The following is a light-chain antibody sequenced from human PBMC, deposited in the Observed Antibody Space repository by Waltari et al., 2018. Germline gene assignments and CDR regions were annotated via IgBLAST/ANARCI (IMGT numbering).Light chain of an antibody. V-gene: IGKV3-11*01. CDR3: QQRYTWPLT. CDR1: QSVSTY. J-gene: IGKJ4*01. Sequence: SCMASQSVSTYLAWIQQRPGQPPRLRIYDSSSRATGIPARFSGSVSETDFTLSISSLEPGDFAVYCCQQRYTWPLTFGGGSKVEI. CDR2: DSS.